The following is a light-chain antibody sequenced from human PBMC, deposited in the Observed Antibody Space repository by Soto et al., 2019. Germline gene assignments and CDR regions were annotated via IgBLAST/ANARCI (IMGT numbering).Light chain of an antibody. CDR3: CSYTSSATWA. J-gene: IGLJ3*02. Sequence: QSVLIQPPSVSGSPGQSVTISCTGTSSDVGSYDYVSWYPQHPGTVPKPMIYNVNIQPSGVPDRFSGSKSGNTASMTISGVQAGAEADYVSCSYTSSATWAFGGGSKLTV. V-gene: IGLV2-11*01. CDR2: NVN. CDR1: SSDVGSYDY.